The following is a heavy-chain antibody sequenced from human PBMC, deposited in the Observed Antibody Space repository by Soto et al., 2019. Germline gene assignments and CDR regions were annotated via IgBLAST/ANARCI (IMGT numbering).Heavy chain of an antibody. CDR1: GFTFSSYG. CDR2: ISYDGSNK. Sequence: GGSLRLSCAASGFTFSSYGMHWVRQAPGKGLEWVAVISYDGSNKYYADSVKGRFTISRDNSKNTLYLQMNSLRAEDTAVYYCAKDRTTMIVVAYWYFDLWGRGTLVTVSS. V-gene: IGHV3-30*18. D-gene: IGHD3-22*01. J-gene: IGHJ2*01. CDR3: AKDRTTMIVVAYWYFDL.